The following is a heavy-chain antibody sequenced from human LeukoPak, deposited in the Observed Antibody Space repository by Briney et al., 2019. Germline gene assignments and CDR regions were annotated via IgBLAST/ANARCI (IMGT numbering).Heavy chain of an antibody. V-gene: IGHV1-2*02. J-gene: IGHJ5*02. Sequence: ASVKVSCKSSGYTFTGYFIHWVRQAPGQGLEWMGWINPISGGTNYAQNFQGRVTMTRDTSISTTYMELTRLTSDDTAVYYCARRGAEYTTSSYGWFDPWGQGTLVTVSS. CDR3: ARRGAEYTTSSYGWFDP. D-gene: IGHD6-6*01. CDR2: INPISGGT. CDR1: GYTFTGYF.